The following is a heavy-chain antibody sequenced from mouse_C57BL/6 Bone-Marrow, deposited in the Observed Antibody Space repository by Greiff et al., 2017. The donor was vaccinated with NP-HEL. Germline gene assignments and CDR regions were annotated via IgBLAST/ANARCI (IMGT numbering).Heavy chain of an antibody. Sequence: EVKVVESGGGLVQPGGSLSLSCAASGFTFTDYYMSWVRQPPGKALEWLGFIRNKANGYTTEYSASVKGRFTISRDNSQSILYLQMNALRAEDSATYYCARYISYYGNLYYAMDYWGQGTSVTVSS. V-gene: IGHV7-3*01. CDR2: IRNKANGYTT. CDR1: GFTFTDYY. D-gene: IGHD2-1*01. J-gene: IGHJ4*01. CDR3: ARYISYYGNLYYAMDY.